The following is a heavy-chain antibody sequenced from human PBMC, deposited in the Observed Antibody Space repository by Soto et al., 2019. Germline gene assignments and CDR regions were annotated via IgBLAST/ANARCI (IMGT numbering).Heavy chain of an antibody. J-gene: IGHJ4*02. CDR3: AKDLRSGSYYFDS. CDR1: GFTFSSYA. Sequence: EVQLLESGGGLVQPGGSLRLSCAASGFTFSSYAMSWVRQAPGKGLEWVSAISGSGGSTYYADSVKGRFTISRDNSKNTLYLLMNSLRAEDTAVYYCAKDLRSGSYYFDSWGQGTLVTVSS. V-gene: IGHV3-23*01. CDR2: ISGSGGST. D-gene: IGHD1-26*01.